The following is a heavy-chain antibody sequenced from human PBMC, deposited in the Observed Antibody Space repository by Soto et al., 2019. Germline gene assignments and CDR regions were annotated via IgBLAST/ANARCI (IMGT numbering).Heavy chain of an antibody. CDR3: AADWNKREDDAYDI. CDR1: GFTFTSSA. CDR2: IVVGSGNT. V-gene: IGHV1-58*01. J-gene: IGHJ3*02. Sequence: GASVKVSCKASGFTFTSSAVQWVRQARGQRLEWIGWIVVGSGNTNYAQKFQERVTITRDMSTSTAYMELSSLRSEDTAVYYCAADWNKREDDAYDIWGQGTMVTVSS. D-gene: IGHD1-1*01.